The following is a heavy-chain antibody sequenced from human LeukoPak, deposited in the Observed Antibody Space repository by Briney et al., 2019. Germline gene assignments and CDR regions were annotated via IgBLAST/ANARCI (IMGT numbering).Heavy chain of an antibody. V-gene: IGHV3-21*01. CDR3: ARGRGYCSSTSCHSDYFDY. J-gene: IGHJ4*02. CDR2: ISSSSSYI. D-gene: IGHD2-2*01. CDR1: RFTFSSYA. Sequence: PGESLRLSCAASRFTFSSYAMSWVRQAPGKGLEWVSSISSSSSYIYYADSVKGRFTISRDNAKNSLYLQMNSLRAEDTAVYYCARGRGYCSSTSCHSDYFDYWGQGTLVTVSS.